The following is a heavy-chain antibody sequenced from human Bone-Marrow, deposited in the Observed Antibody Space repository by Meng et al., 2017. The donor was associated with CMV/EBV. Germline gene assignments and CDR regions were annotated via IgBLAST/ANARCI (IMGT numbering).Heavy chain of an antibody. D-gene: IGHD2-2*01. J-gene: IGHJ4*02. Sequence: GESLKISCAGSGFIVTSKYMNWVRQASGKGLEWVSVIYDDGSTYYADPVKGRFTISRDKSNNTVYLQMNSLRAEDTAVYYCARDWRYCSSTSCYAAFDYWGQGTLVTVSS. CDR2: IYDDGST. CDR1: GFIVTSKY. CDR3: ARDWRYCSSTSCYAAFDY. V-gene: IGHV3-53*05.